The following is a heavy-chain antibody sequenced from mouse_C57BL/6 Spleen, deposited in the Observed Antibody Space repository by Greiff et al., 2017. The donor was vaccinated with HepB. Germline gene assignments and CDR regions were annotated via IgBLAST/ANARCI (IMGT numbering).Heavy chain of an antibody. CDR1: GYTFTSYD. Sequence: QVQLKESGPELVKPGASVKLSCKASGYTFTSYDINWVKQRPGQGLEWIGWIYPRDGSTKYNEKFKGKATLTVDTSSSTAYMELHSLTSEDSAVYFCAREGTGTPFDYWGQGTTLTVSS. J-gene: IGHJ2*01. D-gene: IGHD4-1*01. CDR2: IYPRDGST. CDR3: AREGTGTPFDY. V-gene: IGHV1-85*01.